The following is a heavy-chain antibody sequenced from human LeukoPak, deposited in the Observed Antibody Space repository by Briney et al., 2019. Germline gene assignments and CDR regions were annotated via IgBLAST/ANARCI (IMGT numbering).Heavy chain of an antibody. V-gene: IGHV1-18*01. CDR3: ARGSDYYTPSGAHYYHMDV. Sequence: ASVKVSCKASGYTLTSYGISWVRQAPGQGLEWMGCTSAYNGQTNYAQKFQARVIMTTDTSTTTAYMELRNLRSDDTAVYYCARGSDYYTPSGAHYYHMDVWGKGTTVTVSS. CDR2: TSAYNGQT. D-gene: IGHD3-10*01. CDR1: GYTLTSYG. J-gene: IGHJ6*03.